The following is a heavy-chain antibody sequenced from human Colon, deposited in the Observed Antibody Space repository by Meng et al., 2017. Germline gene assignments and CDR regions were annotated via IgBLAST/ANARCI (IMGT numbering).Heavy chain of an antibody. CDR1: RYRFSNDW. V-gene: IGHV3-15*01. CDR3: STGLGWYGLDI. D-gene: IGHD3-16*01. J-gene: IGHJ6*02. Sequence: GGFLRPSCVASRYRFSNDWMTWVRQAPGKGVEWIGRVISTVDGETTDFVAPVKGRFTISRDDSKSTLYLQMNSLETEDTGIYYCSTGLGWYGLDIWGQGTTVTVSS. CDR2: VISTVDGETT.